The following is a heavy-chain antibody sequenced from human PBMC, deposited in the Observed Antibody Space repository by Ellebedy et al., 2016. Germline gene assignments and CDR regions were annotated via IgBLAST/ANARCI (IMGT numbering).Heavy chain of an antibody. CDR3: ARGDVLGSSLGY. CDR2: IYYSGST. J-gene: IGHJ4*02. CDR1: GGSISSYY. V-gene: IGHV4-59*01. D-gene: IGHD6-13*01. Sequence: SETLSLTCTVSGGSISSYYWSWIRQPPGKGLEWIGYIYYSGSTNYNPSRKSRVTISVDTSKNKFSLKLSTVTAADTAVYYCARGDVLGSSLGYWGQGTLVTVSS.